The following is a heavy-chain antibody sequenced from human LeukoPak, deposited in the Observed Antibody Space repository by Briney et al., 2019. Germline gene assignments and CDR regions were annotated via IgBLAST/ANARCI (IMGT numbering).Heavy chain of an antibody. D-gene: IGHD3-10*01. Sequence: ASVKVSCKASGYTLTSYDINWVRQATGQGLEWMGWMNPNSGNTGYAQKFQGRVTITRNTSISTAYMELSSLRSEDTAVYYCARGRRGYGSGSHKSLYYYYYMDVWGKGTTVTVSS. CDR1: GYTLTSYD. V-gene: IGHV1-8*03. J-gene: IGHJ6*03. CDR2: MNPNSGNT. CDR3: ARGRRGYGSGSHKSLYYYYYMDV.